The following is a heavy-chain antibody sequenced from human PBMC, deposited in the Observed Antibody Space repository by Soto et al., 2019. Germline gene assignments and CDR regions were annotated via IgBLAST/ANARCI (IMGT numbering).Heavy chain of an antibody. CDR3: ARGFGYSGYDSLVYYYMDV. Sequence: SETLSLTCTVSGGSISSGGYYWSWIRQHPGKGLEWIGYIYYSGSTYYNPSLKSRVTISVDTSKNQFSLKLSSVTAADTAVYYCARGFGYSGYDSLVYYYMDVWGKGTTVTVSS. V-gene: IGHV4-31*03. CDR2: IYYSGST. CDR1: GGSISSGGYY. J-gene: IGHJ6*03. D-gene: IGHD5-12*01.